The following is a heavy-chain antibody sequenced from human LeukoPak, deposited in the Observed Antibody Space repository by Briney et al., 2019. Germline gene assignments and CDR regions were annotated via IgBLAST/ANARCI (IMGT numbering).Heavy chain of an antibody. CDR2: ISGSGGST. CDR1: GFTFDDYA. D-gene: IGHD6-19*01. J-gene: IGHJ4*02. CDR3: AKGSFSSGWNY. Sequence: GRSLRLSCAASGFTFDDYAMHWVRQAPGKGLEWVSGISGSGGSTYYADSVKGRFTISRDNSKNTLYLQMNSLRAEDTAVYYCAKGSFSSGWNYWGQGTLVTVSS. V-gene: IGHV3-23*01.